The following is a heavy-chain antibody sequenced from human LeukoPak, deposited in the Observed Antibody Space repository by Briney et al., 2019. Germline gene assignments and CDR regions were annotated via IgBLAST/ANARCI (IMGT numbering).Heavy chain of an antibody. Sequence: GGSLRLSCAASGFTVSSNYTSWVRQAPGKGLEWVSVIYSGGNTYYADSVKGRFTISRDNSKNTLYLQVNSLRAEDTAVYYCARGGRDGYNYFDYWGQGTLVTVSS. J-gene: IGHJ4*02. CDR2: IYSGGNT. CDR1: GFTVSSNY. CDR3: ARGGRDGYNYFDY. V-gene: IGHV3-53*01. D-gene: IGHD5-24*01.